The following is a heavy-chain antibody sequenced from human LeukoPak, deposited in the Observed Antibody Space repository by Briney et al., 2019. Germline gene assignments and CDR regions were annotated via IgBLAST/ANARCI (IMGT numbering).Heavy chain of an antibody. CDR3: ARYCSGGSCYWDVFDY. CDR2: ISAYNGNT. D-gene: IGHD2-15*01. J-gene: IGHJ4*02. Sequence: ASVTVSFKSSGYTFTIYGISWVRRAPGQGLEWMGWISAYNGNTNYAQKLQRRVTMTTDTSTSTAYMQLRSLRSDDTAVYYCARYCSGGSCYWDVFDYWGQGTLVTVSS. CDR1: GYTFTIYG. V-gene: IGHV1-18*01.